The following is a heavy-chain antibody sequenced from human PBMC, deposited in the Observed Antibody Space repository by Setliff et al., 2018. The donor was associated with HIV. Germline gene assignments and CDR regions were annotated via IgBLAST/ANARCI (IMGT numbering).Heavy chain of an antibody. D-gene: IGHD2-15*01. CDR2: INAANANT. Sequence: ASVKVSCKASGYTFTNYAIHWVRQAPGQRLEWMGWINAANANTKYSQKFQGRVSMTRNTSISTAYMELSSLRSEDTAVYYCARVGSYWTQFDYLGQGTLVTVSS. V-gene: IGHV1-3*01. J-gene: IGHJ4*01. CDR1: GYTFTNYA. CDR3: ARVGSYWTQFDY.